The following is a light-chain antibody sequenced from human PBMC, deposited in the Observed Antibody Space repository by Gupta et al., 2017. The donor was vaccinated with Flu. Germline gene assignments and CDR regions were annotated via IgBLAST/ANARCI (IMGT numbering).Light chain of an antibody. CDR1: SSDIGAYKY. CDR3: SSDAGNVRIL. V-gene: IGLV2-8*01. Sequence: QSALTQPPSASGSRGQSVTISCSGASSDIGAYKYVSWYQQHPGKAPNLILSEVNKRPSGVPDRFSGSKSGNTASLTVSGLQPEEEADYYCSSDAGNVRILFGGGTKVTV. CDR2: EVN. J-gene: IGLJ2*01.